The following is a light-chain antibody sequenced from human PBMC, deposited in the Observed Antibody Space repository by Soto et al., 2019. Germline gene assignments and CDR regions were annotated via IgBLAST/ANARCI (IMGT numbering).Light chain of an antibody. J-gene: IGKJ4*01. CDR3: QQYSQWPIT. Sequence: EIVLTQSPATLSVSPGERATLSCRASQNINNDYLAWYQQKPGQAPRLLIYGISTRAPGVPARFSGSGSGTEFTLSITSLQSEDFAVYSCQQYSQWPITFGGGTKVEIK. V-gene: IGKV3-15*01. CDR2: GIS. CDR1: QNINND.